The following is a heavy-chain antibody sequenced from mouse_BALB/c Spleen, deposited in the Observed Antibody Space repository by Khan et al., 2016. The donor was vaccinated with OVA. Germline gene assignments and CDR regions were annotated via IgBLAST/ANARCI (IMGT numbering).Heavy chain of an antibody. V-gene: IGHV5-6*01. J-gene: IGHJ3*01. D-gene: IGHD4-1*01. Sequence: EVKLVESGGDLVKPGGSLRLSCAASGFTFSTYGMSWVRQPPDKRLEWVATINSDGDYTYYPDTLKGRFTISRNNAENTLYLQIISLKSEDTAIYYGASHVTGSFAYWGQGTLVTVSA. CDR2: INSDGDYT. CDR1: GFTFSTYG. CDR3: ASHVTGSFAY.